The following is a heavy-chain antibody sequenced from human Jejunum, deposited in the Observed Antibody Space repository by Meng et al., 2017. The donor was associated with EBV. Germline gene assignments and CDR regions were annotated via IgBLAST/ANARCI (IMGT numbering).Heavy chain of an antibody. CDR2: INWDGRRT. V-gene: IGHV3-20*01. CDR1: GFTLEDYG. CDR3: ARDKRGAGYCHDY. J-gene: IGHJ4*02. D-gene: IGHD2-2*03. Sequence: EVQVWESGGGVGRPGGSLRLSCVAAGFTLEDYGMNWVRQVPGKGLEWVATINWDGRRTGYADSVKGRFTISRDNAKNSLYLQMNSLRAEDTALYHCARDKRGAGYCHDYWGQGTLVTVSS.